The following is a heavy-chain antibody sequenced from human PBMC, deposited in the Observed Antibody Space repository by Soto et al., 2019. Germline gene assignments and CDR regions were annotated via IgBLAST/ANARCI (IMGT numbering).Heavy chain of an antibody. Sequence: ASVKVSCKASGYTFTGYYMHWVRQAPGQGLEWMGWINPNSGGTNYAQKFQGRVTMTRDTSISTAYMELSRLRSDDTAVYYCARGGNNSNLVEPNFDYWERGTRFTVAS. J-gene: IGHJ4*02. CDR3: ARGGNNSNLVEPNFDY. V-gene: IGHV1-2*02. CDR2: INPNSGGT. CDR1: GYTFTGYY. D-gene: IGHD1-20*01.